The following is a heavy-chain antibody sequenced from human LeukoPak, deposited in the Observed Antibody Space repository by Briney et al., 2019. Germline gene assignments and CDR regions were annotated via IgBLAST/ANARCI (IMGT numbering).Heavy chain of an antibody. CDR2: IIPILGIA. CDR3: ARAGSYSSSGGVFDY. Sequence: SVKVSCKASGGTFSSYAISWVRQTPGQGLEWMGRIIPILGIANYAQKFQGRVTITADKSTGTAYMELSSLRSEDTAVYYCARAGSYSSSGGVFDYWGQGTLVTVSS. J-gene: IGHJ4*02. V-gene: IGHV1-69*04. D-gene: IGHD6-6*01. CDR1: GGTFSSYA.